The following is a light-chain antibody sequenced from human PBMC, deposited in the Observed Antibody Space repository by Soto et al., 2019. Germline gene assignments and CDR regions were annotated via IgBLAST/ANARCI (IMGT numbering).Light chain of an antibody. CDR2: EVV. J-gene: IGLJ1*01. V-gene: IGLV2-8*01. CDR3: KSYAGSNTYV. Sequence: QSAPTQPPSASGSPGQSVTISCTGTKNDIGVYDFVSWYQHHPGKAPRLIIYEVVQRPSGVPDRFSGSKSGNTASLTVSGLQAADDADYFCKSYAGSNTYVFGSGTKVTVL. CDR1: KNDIGVYDF.